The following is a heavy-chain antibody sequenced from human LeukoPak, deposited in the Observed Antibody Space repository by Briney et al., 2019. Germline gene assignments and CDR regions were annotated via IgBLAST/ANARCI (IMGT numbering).Heavy chain of an antibody. V-gene: IGHV4-34*01. J-gene: IGHJ5*02. Sequence: SETLSLTCAVYGGSFSGYYWSWIRQPPGTGLEWIGEINHSGSTNYNPSLKSRVTISVDTSKNHFSLKLSCVPAADTAVYYCARGGGYNWFDPWGQGTLVTVSS. CDR3: ARGGGYNWFDP. CDR1: GGSFSGYY. CDR2: INHSGST.